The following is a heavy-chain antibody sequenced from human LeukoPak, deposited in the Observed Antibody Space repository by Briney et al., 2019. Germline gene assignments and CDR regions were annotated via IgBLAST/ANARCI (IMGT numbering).Heavy chain of an antibody. D-gene: IGHD6-13*01. Sequence: SETLSLTCAVYGGSLSAYYWTWIRQPPGKGLEWIGEINHGGSTNYNPSLKSRVTISVDTSKNQFSLKLSSVTAADTAVYYCARERRIAAAGTDWFDPWGQGTLVTVSS. CDR3: ARERRIAAAGTDWFDP. CDR2: INHGGST. CDR1: GGSLSAYY. V-gene: IGHV4-34*01. J-gene: IGHJ5*02.